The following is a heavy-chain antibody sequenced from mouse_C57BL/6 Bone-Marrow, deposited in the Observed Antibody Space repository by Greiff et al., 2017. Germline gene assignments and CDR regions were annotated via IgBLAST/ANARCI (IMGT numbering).Heavy chain of an antibody. CDR1: GFTFSSYA. V-gene: IGHV5-4*01. Sequence: DVKLVESGGGLVKPGGSLKLSCAASGFTFSSYAMSWVRQTPEKRLEWVATISDGGSYTYYPDNVKGRFTISRDNAKNNLYLQMSHLKSEDTAMYYCARDHPLRGAYWGQGTLVTVSA. D-gene: IGHD1-1*01. CDR3: ARDHPLRGAY. J-gene: IGHJ3*01. CDR2: ISDGGSYT.